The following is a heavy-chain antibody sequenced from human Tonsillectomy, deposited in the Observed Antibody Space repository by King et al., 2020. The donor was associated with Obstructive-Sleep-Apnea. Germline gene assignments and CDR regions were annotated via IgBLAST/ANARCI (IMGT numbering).Heavy chain of an antibody. V-gene: IGHV4-31*03. CDR3: ARDRVTAGDYYFDY. CDR2: IYDSGNT. CDR1: GGSISSGDYF. J-gene: IGHJ4*02. D-gene: IGHD4-11*01. Sequence: QVQLQESGPGLVKPSQTLSLTCTVSGGSISSGDYFWSWIRQHPGKGLEWIGYIYDSGNTYYNPSLKSRVTISVDTSKNQFSLKLSSVTAADTAVYYCARDRVTAGDYYFDYWGQGTLVTVSS.